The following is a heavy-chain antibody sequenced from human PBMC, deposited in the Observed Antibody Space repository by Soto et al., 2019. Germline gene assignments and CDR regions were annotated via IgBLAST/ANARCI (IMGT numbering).Heavy chain of an antibody. CDR2: INTDGNNT. J-gene: IGHJ6*02. Sequence: GGSLRLSCAASGFTFSTYWMYWVRQAPGKGLVWVSHINTDGNNTSYADSVKGRFTISRDNAKNTLYLQMNSLRAEDTAVYYCARQGVAFDWLLYNHYFYGMDVWGQGTTVTVSS. V-gene: IGHV3-74*01. CDR1: GFTFSTYW. CDR3: ARQGVAFDWLLYNHYFYGMDV. D-gene: IGHD3-9*01.